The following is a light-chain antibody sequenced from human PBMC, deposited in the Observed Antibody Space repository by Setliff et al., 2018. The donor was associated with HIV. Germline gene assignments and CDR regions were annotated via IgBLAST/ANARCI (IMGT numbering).Light chain of an antibody. CDR2: EVG. V-gene: IGLV2-14*01. CDR1: SSDVGGYDY. J-gene: IGLJ1*01. Sequence: QSALAQPASVSGSPGQSITISCTGTSSDVGGYDYVPWYQQHPGKVPKLMLYEVGNRPSGVSNRFSGSKSGNTASLTISGLQAEDEADYYCCSYTSSTTLVFGTGTKGTV. CDR3: CSYTSSTTLV.